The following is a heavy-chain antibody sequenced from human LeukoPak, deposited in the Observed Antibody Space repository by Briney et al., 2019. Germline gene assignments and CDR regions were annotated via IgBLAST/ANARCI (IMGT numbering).Heavy chain of an antibody. CDR2: IYYSGST. CDR3: ARGPYYGSGSYYINWFDP. Sequence: SETLSLTCTVSGGSISSSSYYWGWIRQPPGKGLEWIGSIYYSGSTYYNPSLKSRVTISVDTSKNQFSLKLSSVTAADTAVYYCARGPYYGSGSYYINWFDPWGQGTLVTVSS. CDR1: GGSISSSSYY. V-gene: IGHV4-39*07. J-gene: IGHJ5*02. D-gene: IGHD3-10*01.